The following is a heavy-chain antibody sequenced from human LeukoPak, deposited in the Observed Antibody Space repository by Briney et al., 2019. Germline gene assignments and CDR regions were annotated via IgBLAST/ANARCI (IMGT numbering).Heavy chain of an antibody. CDR1: GGSISSYY. D-gene: IGHD6-13*01. Sequence: SETLSLTCTVSGGSISSYYWSWIRQPPGKGLEWIGYIYYSGSTNCNPSLKSRVTISVDTSKNQFSLKLSSVTAADTAVYYCALGAAAAIFDYWGQGTLVTVSS. J-gene: IGHJ4*02. CDR2: IYYSGST. CDR3: ALGAAAAIFDY. V-gene: IGHV4-59*01.